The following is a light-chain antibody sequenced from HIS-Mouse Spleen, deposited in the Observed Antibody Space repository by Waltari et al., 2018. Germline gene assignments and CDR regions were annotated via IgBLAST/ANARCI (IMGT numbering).Light chain of an antibody. CDR3: SSYAGSNNLGV. J-gene: IGLJ2*01. Sequence: QSALTQPPSASGPPGQAVTIPFTGTTSEVGVYNYVSRYQQHPGKAPKLLIYEVSKRPSGVPDRFSGSKSGNTASLTVSGLQAEDEADYYCSSYAGSNNLGVFGGGTKLTVL. V-gene: IGLV2-8*01. CDR1: TSEVGVYNY. CDR2: EVS.